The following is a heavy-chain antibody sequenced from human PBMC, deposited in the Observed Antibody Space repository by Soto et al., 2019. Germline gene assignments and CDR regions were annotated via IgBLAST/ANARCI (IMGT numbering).Heavy chain of an antibody. J-gene: IGHJ1*01. D-gene: IGHD6-13*01. Sequence: PSETLSLSCAVCGGSLSGYYWSWIRQTPGKRLEWVGDINHGGSANYNPSLKSRVTFSLDPSKNQFSLKLSSVIAADTAVYYCARYSSSWSKYVQHWGRGTLVTVS. CDR2: INHGGSA. CDR3: ARYSSSWSKYVQH. CDR1: GGSLSGYY. V-gene: IGHV4-34*01.